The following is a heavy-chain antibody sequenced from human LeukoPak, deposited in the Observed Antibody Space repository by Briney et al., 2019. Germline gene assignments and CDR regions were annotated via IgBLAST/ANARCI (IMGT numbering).Heavy chain of an antibody. CDR1: GFTFSSYE. D-gene: IGHD3-9*01. CDR3: ARKMRILTGRDY. V-gene: IGHV3-48*03. J-gene: IGHJ4*02. CDR2: ISSSGSTI. Sequence: GGTLRLSCAASGFTFSSYEMNWVRQAPGKGLEWVSYISSSGSTIYYADSVKGRFTISRDNAKNSLYLQMNSLRAEDTAVYYCARKMRILTGRDYRGQGTLVTVSS.